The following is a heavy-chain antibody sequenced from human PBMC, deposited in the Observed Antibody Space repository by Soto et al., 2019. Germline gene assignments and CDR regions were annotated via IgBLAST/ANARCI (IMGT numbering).Heavy chain of an antibody. CDR1: GFTFSSYG. V-gene: IGHV3-33*01. CDR3: ARVPQGYCSSTSCYGLGYYYGMDV. CDR2: IWYDGSNK. Sequence: GSLRLSCAASGFTFSSYGMHWVRQAPGKGLEWVAVIWYDGSNKYYADSVKGRFTISRDNSKNTLYLQMNSLRAEDTAVYYCARVPQGYCSSTSCYGLGYYYGMDVWGQGTTVTVSS. D-gene: IGHD2-2*01. J-gene: IGHJ6*02.